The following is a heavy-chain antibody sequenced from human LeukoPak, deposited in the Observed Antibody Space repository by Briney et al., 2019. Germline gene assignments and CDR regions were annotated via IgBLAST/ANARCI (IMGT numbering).Heavy chain of an antibody. CDR1: GGSISSSNW. V-gene: IGHV4-4*02. CDR3: ARDRYYDILTGSAWFDP. J-gene: IGHJ5*02. CDR2: IYHSGST. D-gene: IGHD3-9*01. Sequence: SETLSLTCAVSGGSISSSNWWSWVRQPPGKGLEWIGEIYHSGSTNYNPSLKSRVTISVDKSKNQFSLKLSSVTAADMAVYYCARDRYYDILTGSAWFDPWGQGTLVTVSS.